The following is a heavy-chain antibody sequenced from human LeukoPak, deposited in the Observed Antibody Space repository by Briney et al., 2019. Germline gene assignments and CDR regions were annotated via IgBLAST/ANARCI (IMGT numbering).Heavy chain of an antibody. CDR2: ISYDGSNK. Sequence: GGSLRLSCAASGFTFSSYAMHWVRQAPGKGLEWVAVISYDGSNKYYADSVKGRFTISRDNAKNSLYLQMNSLRAEDTAVYYCARVSNDYVWGSYRYTLDYWGQGTLVTVSS. J-gene: IGHJ4*02. V-gene: IGHV3-30*04. CDR1: GFTFSSYA. D-gene: IGHD3-16*02. CDR3: ARVSNDYVWGSYRYTLDY.